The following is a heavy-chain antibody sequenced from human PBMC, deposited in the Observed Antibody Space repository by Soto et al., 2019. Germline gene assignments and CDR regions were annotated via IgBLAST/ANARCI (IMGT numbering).Heavy chain of an antibody. D-gene: IGHD3-22*01. J-gene: IGHJ6*02. CDR3: ARDGSGYRSRAAPMDV. Sequence: SVKVSCKASGDTFSSYAISWVRQAPGQGLEWMGGIIPIFGTANYAQKFQGRVTITADESTSTAYMELSSLRSEDTAVYYCARDGSGYRSRAAPMDVWGQGTTVTVSS. CDR1: GDTFSSYA. CDR2: IIPIFGTA. V-gene: IGHV1-69*13.